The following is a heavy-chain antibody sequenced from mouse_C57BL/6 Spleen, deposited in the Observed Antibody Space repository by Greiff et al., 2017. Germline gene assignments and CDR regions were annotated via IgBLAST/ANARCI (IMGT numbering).Heavy chain of an antibody. V-gene: IGHV14-4*01. CDR1: GFNIKDDY. CDR2: IDPENGDT. D-gene: IGHD1-1*01. Sequence: EVQLQQSGAELVRPGASVKLSCTASGFNIKDDYMHWVKQRPEQGLEWIGWIDPENGDTEYAPKFQGKATITADTSSNTAYLQLSSLTSEDTGVYYCTTERLIRAEAWFAYWGQGTLVTVSA. J-gene: IGHJ3*01. CDR3: TTERLIRAEAWFAY.